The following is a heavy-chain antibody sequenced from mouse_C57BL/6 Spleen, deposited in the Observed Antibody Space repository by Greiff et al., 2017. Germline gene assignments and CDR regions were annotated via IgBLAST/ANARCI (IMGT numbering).Heavy chain of an antibody. CDR2: IDPSDSYT. D-gene: IGHD1-1*01. Sequence: QVQLQQPGAELVMPGASVKLSCKASGYTFTSYWMHWVKQRPGQGLEWIGEIDPSDSYTNYNQKFKGKSTLTVDKSSSTAYMQLSSLTSEDSAVYDGARPHYYGSSPYYFDYWGQGTTLTVSS. CDR1: GYTFTSYW. V-gene: IGHV1-69*01. J-gene: IGHJ2*01. CDR3: ARPHYYGSSPYYFDY.